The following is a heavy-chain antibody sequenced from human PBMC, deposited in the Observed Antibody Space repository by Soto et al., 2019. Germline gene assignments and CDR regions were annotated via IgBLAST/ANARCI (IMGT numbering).Heavy chain of an antibody. Sequence: QLQLQESGPGLVKPSETLSLTCTVSGGSISSSSYYWGWIRQPPGKGLEWIGSIYYSGSTYYNPSLQSRVTISVDTSKNQFSLKLSSVTAADTAVYYCASTPPMKWRGWFDPWGQGTLVTVSS. CDR2: IYYSGST. D-gene: IGHD3-10*01. CDR1: GGSISSSSYY. V-gene: IGHV4-39*01. CDR3: ASTPPMKWRGWFDP. J-gene: IGHJ5*02.